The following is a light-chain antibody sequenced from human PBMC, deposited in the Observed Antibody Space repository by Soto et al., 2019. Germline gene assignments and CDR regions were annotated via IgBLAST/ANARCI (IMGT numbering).Light chain of an antibody. Sequence: QSALTQPPSASGSPGQSVTISCTGTSSAVGGYDYVSWFQQHPGKAPKLMIYEVSKRPSGVPDRVSGSKSGNTASLTVSGLQADDEADYYCSAYAGSNNVVFGGGTKVTVL. J-gene: IGLJ2*01. CDR1: SSAVGGYDY. V-gene: IGLV2-8*01. CDR2: EVS. CDR3: SAYAGSNNVV.